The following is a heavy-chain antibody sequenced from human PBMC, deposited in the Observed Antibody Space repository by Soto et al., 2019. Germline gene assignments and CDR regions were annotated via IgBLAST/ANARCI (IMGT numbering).Heavy chain of an antibody. Sequence: WSLRLSCAASGFPFSSYVMSWVRQAPGKGLEWVSGISGGGSNTFYADYVKGRFTISRDNSKNTLLLQMNSLGAEDTAVYYCAKDSNQYSSSLRGRYFDYWGQGIGVTVSS. CDR2: ISGGGSNT. D-gene: IGHD4-4*01. CDR1: GFPFSSYV. J-gene: IGHJ4*02. V-gene: IGHV3-23*01. CDR3: AKDSNQYSSSLRGRYFDY.